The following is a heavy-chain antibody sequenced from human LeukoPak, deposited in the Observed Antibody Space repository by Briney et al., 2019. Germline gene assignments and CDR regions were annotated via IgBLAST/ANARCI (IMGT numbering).Heavy chain of an antibody. CDR1: GVSTSNYY. CDR3: ARDRDSTATTFWFDP. Sequence: PSETLSLTCSVSGVSTSNYYWSWIRQPAGKGLEWIGRISTSGSGNYNPSLKSRVTMSIDTSNNQFSLKVNSVTAADTAVYYCARDRDSTATTFWFDPWGQGTLVTVSS. D-gene: IGHD1-7*01. V-gene: IGHV4-4*07. CDR2: ISTSGSG. J-gene: IGHJ5*02.